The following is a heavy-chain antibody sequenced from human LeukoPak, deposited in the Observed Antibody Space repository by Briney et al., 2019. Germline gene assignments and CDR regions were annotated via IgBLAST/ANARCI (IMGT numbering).Heavy chain of an antibody. D-gene: IGHD5-12*01. CDR3: AKGGGYEAQYYYYYLDV. CDR2: IRSDGSNK. CDR1: GFTFSSYG. V-gene: IGHV3-30*02. Sequence: PGGSLRLSCAASGFTFSSYGMHWVRQAPGKGLEWVAFIRSDGSNKYYADSVKGRFTVSRDNSKNTLYLQMKSLRAEDTAVYYCAKGGGYEAQYYYYYLDVWGKGTTVTISS. J-gene: IGHJ6*03.